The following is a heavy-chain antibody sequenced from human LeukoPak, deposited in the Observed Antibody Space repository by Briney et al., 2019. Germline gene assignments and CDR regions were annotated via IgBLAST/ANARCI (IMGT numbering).Heavy chain of an antibody. CDR3: AREKGTY. D-gene: IGHD3-10*01. J-gene: IGHJ4*02. Sequence: SETLSLTCTVSGGSISSDGYYWSWIRQPPGKGLEWIGYIYHSGSTYYNPSLKSRVTISVDRSKDQFSLELSSVTAADTAVYYCAREKGTYWDQGTLVTVSS. CDR1: GGSISSDGYY. CDR2: IYHSGST. V-gene: IGHV4-30-2*01.